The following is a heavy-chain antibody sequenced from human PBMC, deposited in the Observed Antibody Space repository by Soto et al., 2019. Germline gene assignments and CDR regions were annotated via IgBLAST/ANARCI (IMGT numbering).Heavy chain of an antibody. CDR3: ARAQGTRRDSSGYSNDAFDI. V-gene: IGHV3-13*01. Sequence: GGSLRLSCAASGFTFSSYDMHCARQATGKVLEWVSAIGTAGDTYYPGSVKGRFTISRENAKNSLYLQMNSLRAGDTAVYYCARAQGTRRDSSGYSNDAFDIWGQGTMVTVSS. CDR1: GFTFSSYD. CDR2: IGTAGDT. J-gene: IGHJ3*02. D-gene: IGHD3-22*01.